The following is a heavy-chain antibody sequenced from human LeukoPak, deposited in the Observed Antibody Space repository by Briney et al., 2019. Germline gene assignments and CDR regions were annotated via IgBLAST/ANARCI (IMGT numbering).Heavy chain of an antibody. D-gene: IGHD5-18*01. CDR1: GFTVSHNY. CDR3: ARVYVDTDFFDY. CDR2: ISSSSSYT. V-gene: IGHV3-11*05. J-gene: IGHJ4*02. Sequence: GGSLRLSCAASGFTVSHNYMSWIRQAPGKGLEWVSYISSSSSYTNYADSVKGRFTISRDNAKNSLYLQMNSLRAEDTAVYYCARVYVDTDFFDYWGQGTLVTVSS.